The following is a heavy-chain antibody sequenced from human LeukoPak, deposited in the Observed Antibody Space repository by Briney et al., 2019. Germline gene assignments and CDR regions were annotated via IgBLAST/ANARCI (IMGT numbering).Heavy chain of an antibody. D-gene: IGHD2-15*01. CDR3: AKVVSGGHHDY. CDR1: LYTFTNHD. Sequence: ASVKVSYKASLYTFTNHDISWVRQAAGQGLEWMGWMNPRSGNTGYAQKFQGRVTMTRDTSITTAYMELSALRSEDTAVYYCAKVVSGGHHDYWGQGTLVTVSS. V-gene: IGHV1-8*01. J-gene: IGHJ4*02. CDR2: MNPRSGNT.